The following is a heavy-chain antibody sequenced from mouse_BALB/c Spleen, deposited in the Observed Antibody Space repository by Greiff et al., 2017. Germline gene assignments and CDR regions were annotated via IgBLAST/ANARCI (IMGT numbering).Heavy chain of an antibody. D-gene: IGHD2-2*01. CDR2: SRNKANDYTT. J-gene: IGHJ2*01. CDR3: ARGGYGEGLFDY. Sequence: EVMLVESGGGLVQPGGSLRLSCATSGFTFSDFYMEWVRQPPGKRLEWIAASRNKANDYTTEYSASVKGRFIVSRDTSQSILYLQMNALRAEDTAIYYCARGGYGEGLFDYWGQGTTLTVSS. CDR1: GFTFSDFY. V-gene: IGHV7-1*02.